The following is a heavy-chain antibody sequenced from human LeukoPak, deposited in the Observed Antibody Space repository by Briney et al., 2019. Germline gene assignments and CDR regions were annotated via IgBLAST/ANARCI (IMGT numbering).Heavy chain of an antibody. V-gene: IGHV1-18*01. Sequence: GASVKVSCKASGYTFTSYGISWVRQAPGQGLGGVGWLSAYNGNTNYAQKLQGRVTMTTDTSTSTAYMELRSLRSDDTAVYYCARGGQVEMATMEGDYWGQGTLVTVSS. CDR2: LSAYNGNT. D-gene: IGHD5-24*01. CDR3: ARGGQVEMATMEGDY. J-gene: IGHJ4*02. CDR1: GYTFTSYG.